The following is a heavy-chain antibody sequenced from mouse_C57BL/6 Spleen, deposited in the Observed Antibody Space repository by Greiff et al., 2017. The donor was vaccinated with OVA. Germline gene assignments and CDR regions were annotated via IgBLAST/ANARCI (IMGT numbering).Heavy chain of an antibody. CDR2: ISYSGST. J-gene: IGHJ1*03. CDR1: GYSITSGYD. D-gene: IGHD1-1*01. V-gene: IGHV3-1*01. CDR3: ARDPSSYYYGSSSWYFDV. Sequence: EVKLVESGPGMVKPSQSLSLTCTVTGYSITSGYDWHWIRHFPGNKLEWMGYISYSGSTNYNPSLKSRISITHDTSKNHFFLKLNSVTTEDTATYYCARDPSSYYYGSSSWYFDVWGTGTTVTVSS.